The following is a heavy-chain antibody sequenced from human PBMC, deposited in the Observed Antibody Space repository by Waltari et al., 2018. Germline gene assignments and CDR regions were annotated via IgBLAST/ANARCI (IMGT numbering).Heavy chain of an antibody. V-gene: IGHV3-23*01. D-gene: IGHD2-21*02. Sequence: EVQLLESGGGLVQPGGSLRLSCAASGFTFSSYVMSWVRQAPGKGLEWVSAIRGSGDSTYYADSVKGRCSISRDNSKNTLYLQINNLRAEDTAVYYCAKDTDCGGDCSWYYFDYWGQGTLVTVSS. CDR3: AKDTDCGGDCSWYYFDY. J-gene: IGHJ4*02. CDR1: GFTFSSYV. CDR2: IRGSGDST.